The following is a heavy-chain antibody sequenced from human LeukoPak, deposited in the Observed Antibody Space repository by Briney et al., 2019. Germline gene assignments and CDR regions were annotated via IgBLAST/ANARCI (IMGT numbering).Heavy chain of an antibody. V-gene: IGHV4-39*01. J-gene: IGHJ4*02. D-gene: IGHD3/OR15-3a*01. CDR2: IFYTGTT. Sequence: PSETLSLTCSVSGGSISSSDYYWVWIRQPPGKGLEWIANIFYTGTTHCNPSLKSRVTISVDTSKNQFSLKVNSVTAADTAVYYCARRGLDWSVFDYWGLGTLVTVSS. CDR3: ARRGLDWSVFDY. CDR1: GGSISSSDYY.